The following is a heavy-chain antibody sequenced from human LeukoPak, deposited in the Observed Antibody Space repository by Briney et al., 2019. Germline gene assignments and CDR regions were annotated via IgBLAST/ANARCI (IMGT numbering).Heavy chain of an antibody. CDR3: ARDGYDFWSGPNWFDP. D-gene: IGHD3-3*01. Sequence: SETLSLTCAVSGYSISSGYYWGWIRQPPGKGLEWIGSIYHSGSTYYNPSLKSRVTISVDTSKNQFSLKLSSVTAADTAVYYCARDGYDFWSGPNWFDPWGQGTLVTVSS. V-gene: IGHV4-38-2*02. CDR2: IYHSGST. J-gene: IGHJ5*02. CDR1: GYSISSGYY.